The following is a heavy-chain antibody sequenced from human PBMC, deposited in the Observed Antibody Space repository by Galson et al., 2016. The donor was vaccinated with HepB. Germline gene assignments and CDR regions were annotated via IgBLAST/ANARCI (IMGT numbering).Heavy chain of an antibody. D-gene: IGHD6-13*01. Sequence: LRLSCAASGFPFGDYAMHWVRQAPGKGLEWVAGIKWNSDTIGFAASVKGRFTISRDNARNSLYLQMSNLRAEDTALYYCAKDISSSSWSFDCWGQGTLVIVSS. CDR2: IKWNSDTI. J-gene: IGHJ4*01. CDR3: AKDISSSSWSFDC. CDR1: GFPFGDYA. V-gene: IGHV3-9*01.